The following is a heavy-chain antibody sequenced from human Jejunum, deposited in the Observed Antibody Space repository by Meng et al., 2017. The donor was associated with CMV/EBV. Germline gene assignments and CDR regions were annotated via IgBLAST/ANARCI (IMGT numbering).Heavy chain of an antibody. V-gene: IGHV3-30*02. D-gene: IGHD2-21*02. CDR1: NDG. J-gene: IGHJ6*02. CDR3: AKGFCSGADCYTDYYYGMDV. CDR2: IRYDGSNE. Sequence: NDGMPWVRQAPGKELEWVAFIRYDGSNEYYANSVKGRFTISRDNSKNTLYLEMKSLGPEDTAVYYCAKGFCSGADCYTDYYYGMDVWGQGTTVTVSS.